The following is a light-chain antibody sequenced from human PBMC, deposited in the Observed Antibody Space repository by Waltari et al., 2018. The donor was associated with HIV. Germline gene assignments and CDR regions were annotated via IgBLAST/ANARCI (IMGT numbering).Light chain of an antibody. CDR1: SGNIANNY. J-gene: IGLJ3*02. V-gene: IGLV6-57*03. CDR2: DDR. CDR3: QSFDTTNHWV. Sequence: FMLTQPHSVSESPGKTVIISCTRDSGNIANNYVQWFQRRPGSAPTTLLYDDRRRPSGFPDRFSGSIDRSSNSASLTISGVMTEDEADYYCQSFDTTNHWVFGGGTKLTVL.